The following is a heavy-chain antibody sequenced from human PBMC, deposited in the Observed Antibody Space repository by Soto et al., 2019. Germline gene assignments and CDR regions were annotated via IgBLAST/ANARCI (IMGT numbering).Heavy chain of an antibody. V-gene: IGHV3-73*01. CDR3: TASPY. J-gene: IGHJ4*02. CDR1: GFTFSAAA. Sequence: GWSLRLSCVGSGFTFSAAAIHWVRQAPGQGLEWVGRIRSKTNNYVTAFSASVEGRFTLSRDDSRNTTYLDMQSLRVEDTAVYFCTASPYWGQGTLVTVSS. CDR2: IRSKTNNYVT.